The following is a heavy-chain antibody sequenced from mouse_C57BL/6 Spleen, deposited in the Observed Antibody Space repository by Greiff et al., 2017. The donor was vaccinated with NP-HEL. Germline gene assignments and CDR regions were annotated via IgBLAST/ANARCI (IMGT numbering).Heavy chain of an antibody. CDR3: ARYGNYVHDY. D-gene: IGHD2-1*01. Sequence: QVQLQQPGAELVRPGTSVKLSCKASGYTFTSYWMHWVKQRPGQGLEWIGVIDPSDSYTNYNQKFKGKATLTVDTSSSTAYMQLSSLTSEDSAVYYGARYGNYVHDYWGQGTTLTVSS. V-gene: IGHV1-59*01. CDR1: GYTFTSYW. CDR2: IDPSDSYT. J-gene: IGHJ2*01.